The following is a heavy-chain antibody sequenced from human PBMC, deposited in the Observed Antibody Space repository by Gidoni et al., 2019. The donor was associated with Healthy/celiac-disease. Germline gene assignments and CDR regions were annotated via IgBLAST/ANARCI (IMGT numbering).Heavy chain of an antibody. V-gene: IGHV4-39*01. CDR3: ARRVFYDFWSGYHRGNYYYYGMDV. J-gene: IGHJ6*02. CDR1: GGSIISSSYY. CDR2: IYYSGST. D-gene: IGHD3-3*01. Sequence: QLQLQESGPGLVKPSETLSLTCTVSGGSIISSSYYWGWIRQPPGKGLEWIGSIYYSGSTYYNPSLKSRVTISVDTSKNQFSLKLSSVTAADTAVYYCARRVFYDFWSGYHRGNYYYYGMDVWGQGTTVTVSS.